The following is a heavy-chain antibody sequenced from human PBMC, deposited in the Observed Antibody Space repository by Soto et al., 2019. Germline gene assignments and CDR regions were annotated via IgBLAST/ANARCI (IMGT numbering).Heavy chain of an antibody. D-gene: IGHD2-2*01. CDR2: VNSDGSST. Sequence: EVQLVESGGGLVQPGGSLRLSCTASGFTSSNYWIHWVRQAPGKGLVWVSRVNSDGSSTLYADSVKGRYTVSRDNGQNTLYLQMNRLLAEDTAVYYCAKVPHCNSTRCYSYFDLWGRGTLVTVSS. CDR1: GFTSSNYW. J-gene: IGHJ2*01. CDR3: AKVPHCNSTRCYSYFDL. V-gene: IGHV3-74*01.